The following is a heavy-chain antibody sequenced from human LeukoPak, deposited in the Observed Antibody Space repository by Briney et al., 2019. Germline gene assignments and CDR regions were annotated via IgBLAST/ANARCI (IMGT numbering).Heavy chain of an antibody. D-gene: IGHD6-13*01. V-gene: IGHV1-2*02. CDR1: GYTFTGYY. CDR3: ATTKQQLVRGYFDY. Sequence: ASVRVSCKASGYTFTGYYMHWVRQAPGQGLEWMGWINPNSGGTNYAQKFQGRVTMTRDTSISTAYMELSRLRSDDMAVYYCATTKQQLVRGYFDYWGQGTLVTVSS. CDR2: INPNSGGT. J-gene: IGHJ4*02.